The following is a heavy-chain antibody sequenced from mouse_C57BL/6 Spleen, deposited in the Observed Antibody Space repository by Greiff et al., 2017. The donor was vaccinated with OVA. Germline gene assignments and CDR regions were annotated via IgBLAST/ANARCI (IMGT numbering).Heavy chain of an antibody. Sequence: VQLKQSGPGLVQPSQSLSITCTASGFSLTSYGVHWVRQSPGKGLEWLGVIWSGGSTDYNAAFISRLSISKDNSKSQVFFKMNSLQADDTAIYYCARISYYAMDYWGQGTSVTVSS. J-gene: IGHJ4*01. CDR2: IWSGGST. CDR3: ARISYYAMDY. V-gene: IGHV2-2*01. CDR1: GFSLTSYG.